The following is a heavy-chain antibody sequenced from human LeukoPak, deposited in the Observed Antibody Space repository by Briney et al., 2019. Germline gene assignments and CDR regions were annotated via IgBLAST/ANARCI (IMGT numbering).Heavy chain of an antibody. CDR3: ARRTDSSGYYLDY. V-gene: IGHV3-21*01. J-gene: IGHJ4*02. D-gene: IGHD3-22*01. Sequence: GGSLRLSCAASGFTFRSYSMNWVRHAPGKGLEWVSSISSVSSYIYYADSVKGRFTISRDNAKNSLYLQMNSLRAEDTAVYYCARRTDSSGYYLDYWGQGTLVTVSS. CDR1: GFTFRSYS. CDR2: ISSVSSYI.